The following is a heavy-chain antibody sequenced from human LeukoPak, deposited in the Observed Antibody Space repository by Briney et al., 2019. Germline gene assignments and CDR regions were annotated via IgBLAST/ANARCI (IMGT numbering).Heavy chain of an antibody. V-gene: IGHV3-53*01. Sequence: PGGSLRLSCAASGFTVSTNYMSWVPQAPGRGLEWVSVIYAGGTTYYADSVRGRFTISRDNSKNTLYLQMNSLRDEDTAVYYCARDSSGWYDHWGQGTLVTVSS. D-gene: IGHD6-19*01. J-gene: IGHJ5*02. CDR1: GFTVSTNY. CDR3: ARDSSGWYDH. CDR2: IYAGGTT.